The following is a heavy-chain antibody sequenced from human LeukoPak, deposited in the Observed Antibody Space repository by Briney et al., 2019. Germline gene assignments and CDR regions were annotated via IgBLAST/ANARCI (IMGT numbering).Heavy chain of an antibody. V-gene: IGHV1-18*01. D-gene: IGHD3-22*01. CDR1: GYTFTSYG. J-gene: IGHJ3*02. Sequence: VASVKVSCKASGYTFTSYGISWVQQAPGPGLEWLGWISAYNGNTNYAQKLQGRVTMTTDTSTSTAYMELRSLRSDDTAVYYRARGLGISYDSSGYYYAGAFDIWGQGTMVTVSS. CDR3: ARGLGISYDSSGYYYAGAFDI. CDR2: ISAYNGNT.